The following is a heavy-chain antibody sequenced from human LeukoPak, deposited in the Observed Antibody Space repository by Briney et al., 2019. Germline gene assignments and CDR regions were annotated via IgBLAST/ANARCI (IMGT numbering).Heavy chain of an antibody. CDR3: ARGPDYYDSSGYYPV. D-gene: IGHD3-22*01. Sequence: ETLSLTCTVSGGSISSYYWGWIRQPPGKGLEWIACFYYSGSTNHNPSLKSRVAISVDTSKNQFSLKLSSVTAADTAVYYCARGPDYYDSSGYYPVWGQGTLVTVSS. V-gene: IGHV4-59*01. CDR2: FYYSGST. J-gene: IGHJ4*02. CDR1: GGSISSYY.